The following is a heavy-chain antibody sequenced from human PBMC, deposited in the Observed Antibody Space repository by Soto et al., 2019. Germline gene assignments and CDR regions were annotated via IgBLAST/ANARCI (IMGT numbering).Heavy chain of an antibody. CDR3: ARGETDLGV. Sequence: QVQLVQSGAEVKKPGSSVKVSCKTSRDTFNKYAFNWVRQAPGQGLEWMGWIIPIFSSRNYAEKFQGRVTIPADDSTSTAYMELRSLRFEDTAVYYCARGETDLGVWGKGTTVTVSS. D-gene: IGHD2-21*02. J-gene: IGHJ6*03. CDR1: RDTFNKYA. V-gene: IGHV1-69*01. CDR2: IIPIFSSR.